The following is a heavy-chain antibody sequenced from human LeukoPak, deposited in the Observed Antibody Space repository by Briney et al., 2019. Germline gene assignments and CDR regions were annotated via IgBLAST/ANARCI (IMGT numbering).Heavy chain of an antibody. J-gene: IGHJ4*02. CDR3: AVVATRGPFDC. CDR1: GLTFSSHW. Sequence: GGSLRLSCAASGLTFSSHWMHWVRQAPGKGLEWLSYIASSGNTVYYADSVKGRFTISRDNGKSSLYLQMNSLRAEDTAVYYCAVVATRGPFDCWGQGTLVTVSS. CDR2: IASSGNTV. V-gene: IGHV3-48*01. D-gene: IGHD5-12*01.